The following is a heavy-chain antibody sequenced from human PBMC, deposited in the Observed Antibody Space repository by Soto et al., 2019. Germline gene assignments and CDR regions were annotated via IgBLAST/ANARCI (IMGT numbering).Heavy chain of an antibody. CDR1: GFTFDDYG. D-gene: IGHD2-15*01. Sequence: GGSLRLSCAASGFTFDDYGMHWVRQAPGKGLVWVSHINTDGTNSNYADSVKGRFTISRDNAKSTLFLQMNSLRDEDTAVYYCAREFCSGGNCYTYYFDPWGQGIPVTVSS. J-gene: IGHJ5*02. V-gene: IGHV3-74*01. CDR3: AREFCSGGNCYTYYFDP. CDR2: INTDGTNS.